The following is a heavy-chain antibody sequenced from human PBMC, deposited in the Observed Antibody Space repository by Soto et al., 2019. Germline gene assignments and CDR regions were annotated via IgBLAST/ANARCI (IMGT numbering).Heavy chain of an antibody. CDR3: ARDRGIAAAGNDAFDI. V-gene: IGHV1-2*04. J-gene: IGHJ3*02. CDR2: INPNSGST. D-gene: IGHD6-13*01. Sequence: ASVKVSCKASGYTFTGYYMHWVRQAPGRGLEWMGWINPNSGSTNYAQKFQGWVTMTRDTSISTAYMELSRLRSDDTAVYYCARDRGIAAAGNDAFDIWGQGTMVTVSS. CDR1: GYTFTGYY.